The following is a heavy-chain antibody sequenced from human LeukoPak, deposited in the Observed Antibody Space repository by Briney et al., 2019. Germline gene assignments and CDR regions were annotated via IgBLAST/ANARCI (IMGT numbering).Heavy chain of an antibody. Sequence: ASVKVSCKASGGTFSSYAISWVRQAPGQGLEWMGGIIPIFGTANYAQKFQGRVTITADESTSTAYMEQSSLRSEDTAVYYCARELLGHNSNSDYWGQGTLVTVSS. D-gene: IGHD4-11*01. CDR1: GGTFSSYA. CDR2: IIPIFGTA. V-gene: IGHV1-69*13. CDR3: ARELLGHNSNSDY. J-gene: IGHJ4*02.